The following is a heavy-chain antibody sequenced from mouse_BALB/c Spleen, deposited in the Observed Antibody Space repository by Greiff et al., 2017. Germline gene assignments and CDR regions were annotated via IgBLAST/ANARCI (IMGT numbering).Heavy chain of an antibody. CDR2: ISSGGST. CDR1: GFTFSSYA. Sequence: EVMLVESGGGLVKPGGSLKLSCAASGFTFSSYAMSWVRQTPEKRLEWVASISSGGSTYYPDSVKGRFTISRDTARNILYLQMSSLRSEDTAMYYCARAIYYFDYWGQGTTLTVSS. D-gene: IGHD1-2*01. V-gene: IGHV5-6-5*01. CDR3: ARAIYYFDY. J-gene: IGHJ2*01.